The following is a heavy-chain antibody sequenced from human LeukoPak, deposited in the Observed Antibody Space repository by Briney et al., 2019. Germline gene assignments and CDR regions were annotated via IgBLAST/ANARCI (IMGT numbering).Heavy chain of an antibody. V-gene: IGHV4-61*02. CDR3: ARGSAEFDY. CDR2: IYTSGGT. J-gene: IGHJ4*02. CDR1: GGSISSGSYY. D-gene: IGHD6-13*01. Sequence: PSETLSLTCTVSGGSISSGSYYWSWIRQPAGKGLGWIGRIYTSGGTNYNPSLKSRVTISVDTSKNQFSLKLSSVTAADTAVYYCARGSAEFDYWGQGTLVTVSS.